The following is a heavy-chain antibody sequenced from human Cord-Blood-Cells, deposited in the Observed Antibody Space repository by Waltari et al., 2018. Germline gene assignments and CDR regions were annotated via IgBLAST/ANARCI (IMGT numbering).Heavy chain of an antibody. J-gene: IGHJ4*02. CDR2: IYYSGST. CDR1: GGSVSSGSYY. CDR3: AREGYSNYDY. D-gene: IGHD4-4*01. Sequence: QVQLQESGPGPVKLSETLSPTCPVSGGSVSSGSYYWGWIRQPPGKGLEWLGYIYYSGSTNYNPSLKSRVTISVDTSKNQFSLKLSSVTAADTAVYYCAREGYSNYDYWGQGTLVTVSS. V-gene: IGHV4-61*01.